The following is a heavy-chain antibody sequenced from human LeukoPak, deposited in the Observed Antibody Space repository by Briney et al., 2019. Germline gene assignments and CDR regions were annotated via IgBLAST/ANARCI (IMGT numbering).Heavy chain of an antibody. CDR2: IYYTGST. V-gene: IGHV4-31*03. Sequence: SETVSLTCTVSGGSIISGCYFWTWIRQHPGKGLESIGHIYYTGSTYYNPSLKSRVTISVDTSKNQFSLKLNSVTAADTAVYYCAGGPPNTDTYCDTTSCQNWVDPWGQGTLVTVSS. J-gene: IGHJ5*02. D-gene: IGHD2-2*01. CDR3: AGGPPNTDTYCDTTSCQNWVDP. CDR1: GGSIISGCYF.